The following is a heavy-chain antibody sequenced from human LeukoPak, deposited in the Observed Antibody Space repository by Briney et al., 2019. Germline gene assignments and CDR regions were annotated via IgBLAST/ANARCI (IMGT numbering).Heavy chain of an antibody. V-gene: IGHV4-59*01. Sequence: SETLSLTCTVSGGSISSYYWSWIRQPPGKGLERIGYIYYSGSTNYNPSLKSRVTISVDTSKNQFSLKLSSVTAADTAVYYCARVGQQLVSGSYYFDYWGQGTLVTVSS. CDR1: GGSISSYY. D-gene: IGHD6-13*01. J-gene: IGHJ4*02. CDR3: ARVGQQLVSGSYYFDY. CDR2: IYYSGST.